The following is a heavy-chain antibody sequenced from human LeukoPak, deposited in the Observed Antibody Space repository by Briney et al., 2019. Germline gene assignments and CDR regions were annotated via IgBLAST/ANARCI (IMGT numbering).Heavy chain of an antibody. Sequence: GGSLRLSCAASGFTFSSYWMHWVRQAPGKGLVWVSRINIDGSSTSYADSVKGRFPILRDNAKNTVYLQMNSLRAEDTAVYYCARGVIPYIPFDYWGQGTLVTVSS. D-gene: IGHD3-10*01. J-gene: IGHJ4*02. CDR3: ARGVIPYIPFDY. V-gene: IGHV3-74*01. CDR2: INIDGSST. CDR1: GFTFSSYW.